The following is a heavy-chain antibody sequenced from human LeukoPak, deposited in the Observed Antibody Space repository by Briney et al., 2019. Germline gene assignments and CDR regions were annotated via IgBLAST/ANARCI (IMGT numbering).Heavy chain of an antibody. Sequence: ASVKASCKASGYTFTSYGISWVRHAPGQGVEWMGWISAYNGNTNYAQKLQGRVTMTTDTSSSIAYMELRSLRSDDTAAYYCARDHCSGGSCYDAFDIWGEGTMVTVSS. CDR2: ISAYNGNT. D-gene: IGHD2-15*01. J-gene: IGHJ3*02. V-gene: IGHV1-18*04. CDR1: GYTFTSYG. CDR3: ARDHCSGGSCYDAFDI.